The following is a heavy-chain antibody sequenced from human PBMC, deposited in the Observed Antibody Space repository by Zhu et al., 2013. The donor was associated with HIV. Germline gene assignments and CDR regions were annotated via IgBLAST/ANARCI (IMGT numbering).Heavy chain of an antibody. CDR3: ARDPLKYSYGSYYYGMDV. CDR1: GGTFSSYA. J-gene: IGHJ6*02. D-gene: IGHD5-18*01. CDR2: IIPIFGTA. V-gene: IGHV1-69*06. Sequence: QVQLVQSGAEVKKPGSSVKVSCKASGGTFSSYAISWVRQAPGQGLEWMGGIIPIFGTANYAQKFQGRVTITADKSTSTAYMELSSLRSEDTAVYYCARDPLKYSYGSYYYGMDVWGQGTTVTVSS.